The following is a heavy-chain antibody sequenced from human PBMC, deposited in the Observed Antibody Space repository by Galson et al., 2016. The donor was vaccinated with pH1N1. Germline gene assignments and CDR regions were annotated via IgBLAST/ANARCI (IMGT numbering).Heavy chain of an antibody. Sequence: SLRLSCAASGFIFSDYSMTWVRQAPGAGLEWVANIKHDASEKYYVDSVKGRFTISRDNAKKSLYLEMGSLRAEDTAVYYCARDLGSTGYLKYWGQGILVIVS. CDR2: IKHDASEK. CDR1: GFIFSDYS. CDR3: ARDLGSTGYLKY. D-gene: IGHD3-9*01. J-gene: IGHJ1*01. V-gene: IGHV3-7*03.